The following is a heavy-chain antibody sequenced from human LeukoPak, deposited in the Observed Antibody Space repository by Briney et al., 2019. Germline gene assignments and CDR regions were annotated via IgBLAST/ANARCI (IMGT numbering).Heavy chain of an antibody. D-gene: IGHD5-12*01. J-gene: IGHJ6*03. CDR3: ARGGRVYYYYYMDV. CDR1: GFTFTSYG. V-gene: IGHV3-30*03. CDR2: MSYDGNK. Sequence: GGSLRLSCAASGFTFTSYGFHWVRQAPGKALEWVAFMSYDGNKKYGDSVKGRFTISRDNAKNSLYLQTNSLRAEDTALYYCARGGRVYYYYYMDVWGKGTTVTVSS.